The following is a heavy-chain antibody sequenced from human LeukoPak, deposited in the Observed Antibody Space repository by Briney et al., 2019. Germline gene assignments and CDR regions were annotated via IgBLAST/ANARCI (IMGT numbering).Heavy chain of an antibody. J-gene: IGHJ4*02. CDR3: ARHREGYYFDY. CDR1: GGSFSGYY. Sequence: SETLSLTCAVYGGSFSGYYWSWIRQPPGKGLEWIGEINHSGSTNYNPSLKSRVTISVDTSKNQFSLKLSSVTAADTAVYYCARHREGYYFDYWGQGTLVTVSS. D-gene: IGHD2-15*01. CDR2: INHSGST. V-gene: IGHV4-34*01.